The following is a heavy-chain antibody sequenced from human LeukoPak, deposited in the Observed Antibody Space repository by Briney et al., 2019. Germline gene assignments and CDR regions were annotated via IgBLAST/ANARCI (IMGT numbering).Heavy chain of an antibody. D-gene: IGHD1-1*01. Sequence: GGSLRLSCTASGFTFGDYAMSWVRQAPGKGLVWVSRINNDGTATFFADSVKGRFTISRDNAKNTLYLQMDSLRAEDTAMYYCAREILEPGKTHEYWGQGTLVTVSS. V-gene: IGHV3-74*01. CDR3: AREILEPGKTHEY. J-gene: IGHJ4*02. CDR2: INNDGTAT. CDR1: GFTFGDYA.